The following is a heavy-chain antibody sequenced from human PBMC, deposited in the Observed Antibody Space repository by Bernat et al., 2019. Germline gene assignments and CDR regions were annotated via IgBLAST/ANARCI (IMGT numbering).Heavy chain of an antibody. CDR1: GFTFSSYA. J-gene: IGHJ5*02. Sequence: EVQLLESGGGLAQPGGSLRLSCAASGFTFSSYAMSWVRQAPGKGLEWVSAISGSDGSAYYADSVKGRFTISRDNSKNTLYLQMNSLRAEDTAVYYCVKEAEYSYALTWGQGTLVTVSS. V-gene: IGHV3-23*01. CDR3: VKEAEYSYALT. D-gene: IGHD3-16*01. CDR2: ISGSDGSA.